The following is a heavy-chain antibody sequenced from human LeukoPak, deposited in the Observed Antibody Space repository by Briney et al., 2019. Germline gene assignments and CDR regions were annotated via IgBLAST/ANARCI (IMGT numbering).Heavy chain of an antibody. Sequence: GGSLRLSCAGSGFIFSNYELNWVRQAPGKGLEWVSYISSSGGTKYYADSLKGRITISRDNAENSLFLQMSSLRAEDTAVYYCATNGIWSGYHGVRWFDSWGQGTLVTVSS. CDR2: ISSSGGTK. J-gene: IGHJ5*01. CDR3: ATNGIWSGYHGVRWFDS. D-gene: IGHD3-3*01. V-gene: IGHV3-48*03. CDR1: GFIFSNYE.